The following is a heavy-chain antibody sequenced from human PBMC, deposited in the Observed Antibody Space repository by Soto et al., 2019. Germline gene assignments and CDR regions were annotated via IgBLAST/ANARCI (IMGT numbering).Heavy chain of an antibody. CDR3: ASNYAYAEGYYFYGIDV. D-gene: IGHD3-16*01. Sequence: PGGSLRLSCAASGFTFSSYAMSWVRQAPGKGLEWVSAISGSGGSTYYADSVKGRSTISRDNAKNTLHLQMNSLGAEDTAVYYCASNYAYAEGYYFYGIDVWGQGTTVTVSS. CDR2: ISGSGGST. J-gene: IGHJ6*02. CDR1: GFTFSSYA. V-gene: IGHV3-23*01.